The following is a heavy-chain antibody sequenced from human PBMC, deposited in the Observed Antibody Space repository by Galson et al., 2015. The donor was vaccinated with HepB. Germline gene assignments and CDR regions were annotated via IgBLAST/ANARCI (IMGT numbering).Heavy chain of an antibody. D-gene: IGHD6-19*01. CDR2: ITPSGDNT. J-gene: IGHJ4*02. CDR1: GFTFSYYA. V-gene: IGHV3-23*01. CDR3: AKVFPEKTDGWYRQALYYFDS. Sequence: SLRLPCAASGFTFSYYAMAWVRQAPGKGLEWISAITPSGDNTYSADSMKGRFFISRDNSQNTLFLQMNSLRADDTAIYFCAKVFPEKTDGWYRQALYYFDSWGQGTRVTVSS.